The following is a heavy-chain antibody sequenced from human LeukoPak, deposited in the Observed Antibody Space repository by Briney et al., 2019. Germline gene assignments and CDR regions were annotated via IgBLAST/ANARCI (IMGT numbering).Heavy chain of an antibody. V-gene: IGHV3-21*01. CDR1: GFTFSSYS. Sequence: GGSLRLSCAASGFTFSSYSMNRVRQAPGKGLEWVSSISSSSSYIYYADSVKGRFTISRDNAKNSLYLQMNSLRAEDTAVYYCARGDDFWSINNWFDPWGQGTLVTVSS. D-gene: IGHD3-3*01. J-gene: IGHJ5*02. CDR2: ISSSSSYI. CDR3: ARGDDFWSINNWFDP.